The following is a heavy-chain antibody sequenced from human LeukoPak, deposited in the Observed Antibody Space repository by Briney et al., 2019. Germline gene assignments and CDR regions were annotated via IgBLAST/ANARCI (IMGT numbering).Heavy chain of an antibody. J-gene: IGHJ4*02. Sequence: SETLSLTCTVSGGSINSYHWSWIRQPPGKGLEWIGYIYYSGSTNYNPSLKSRVTISVDTSKNQFSLKLSSVIAADTAVYYCARRQSSWYFDYWGQGTLVTVSS. CDR2: IYYSGST. CDR3: ARRQSSWYFDY. D-gene: IGHD6-13*01. V-gene: IGHV4-59*08. CDR1: GGSINSYH.